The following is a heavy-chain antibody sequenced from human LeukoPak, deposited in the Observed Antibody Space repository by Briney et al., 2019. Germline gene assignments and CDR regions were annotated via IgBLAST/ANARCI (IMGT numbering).Heavy chain of an antibody. D-gene: IGHD5-24*01. CDR1: GFTFSDYY. CDR2: ISSSGSTI. V-gene: IGHV3-11*01. Sequence: TGGSLRLSCAASGFTFSDYYMSWIRQAPGKGLEWVSYISSSGSTIYYADSVKGRFTISRDNAKNSLYLQMNSLRAEDTAVYYCARDRRDGYLKMIDYWGQGTLVTVSS. CDR3: ARDRRDGYLKMIDY. J-gene: IGHJ4*02.